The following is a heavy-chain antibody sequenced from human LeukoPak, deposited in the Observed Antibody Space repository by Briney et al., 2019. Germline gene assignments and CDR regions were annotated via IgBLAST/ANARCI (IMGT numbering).Heavy chain of an antibody. CDR2: SRNKANKYTT. CDR3: VRDAARGPFDL. CDR1: EVTLSDHY. Sequence: GGSLRLSCAASEVTLSDHYMDWVRQAPGKGLEWIGRSRNKANKYTTEYAASVIGRFTVSRDDSKNSLYLQMNSLKTEDTAMYFCVRDAARGPFDLWGQGTMVTVSS. J-gene: IGHJ3*01. V-gene: IGHV3-72*01.